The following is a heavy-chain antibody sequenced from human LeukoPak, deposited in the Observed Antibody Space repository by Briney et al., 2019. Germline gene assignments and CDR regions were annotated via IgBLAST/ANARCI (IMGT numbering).Heavy chain of an antibody. V-gene: IGHV1-8*01. Sequence: ASVKVSCKASGYTFTSYDINWVRQATGQGLEWMGWMNPNSGNTGYAQKFQGRVTMTRNTSISTAYMELSSLRSEDTAVYYCARGRAVAGLYYYYGMDVWGQGTTVTVSS. D-gene: IGHD6-19*01. CDR1: GYTFTSYD. J-gene: IGHJ6*02. CDR3: ARGRAVAGLYYYYGMDV. CDR2: MNPNSGNT.